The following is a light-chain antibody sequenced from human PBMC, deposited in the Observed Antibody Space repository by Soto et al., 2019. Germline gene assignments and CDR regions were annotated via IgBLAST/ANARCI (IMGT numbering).Light chain of an antibody. V-gene: IGKV1-12*01. CDR1: HDIARW. CDR2: AAS. CDR3: QQVKGFPLT. J-gene: IGKJ4*01. Sequence: DIQMTQSPATVSASVGGRVTLTCRASHDIARWLAWYQQQPGKAPRLLIYAASSSQSGVPTRFSGSGSGTDFTLTITNLQPEDSAVYYCQQVKGFPLTFGGGTKVDIK.